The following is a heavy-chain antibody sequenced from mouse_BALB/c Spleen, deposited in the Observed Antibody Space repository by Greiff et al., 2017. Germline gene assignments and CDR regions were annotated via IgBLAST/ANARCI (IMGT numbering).Heavy chain of an antibody. J-gene: IGHJ3*01. V-gene: IGHV1-77*01. Sequence: VQLVESGPELVKPGASVKMSCKASGYTFTDYVISWVKQRTGQGLEWIGEIYPGSGSTYYTEKFKGKATLTADKSSNTAYMQLSSLTSEDAAVYFCARFDGYYNFAYWGQGTLVNVSA. CDR1: GYTFTDYV. D-gene: IGHD2-3*01. CDR3: ARFDGYYNFAY. CDR2: IYPGSGST.